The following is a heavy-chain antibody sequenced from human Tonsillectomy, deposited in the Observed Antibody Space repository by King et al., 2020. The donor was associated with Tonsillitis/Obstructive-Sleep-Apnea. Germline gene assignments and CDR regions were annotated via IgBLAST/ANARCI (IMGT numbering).Heavy chain of an antibody. J-gene: IGHJ5*02. D-gene: IGHD2-2*01. Sequence: QMQLQESGPGLVKPSETLSLTCTVSGGSISSSSYYWGWIRQPPGKGLEWIGSIYYSGSTYHNPSLKSRVTISADTTKNQFSLKLNSVNAADTAVYYCARHRVYCSSTSHQYNWFDPWGQGTLVTVSS. V-gene: IGHV4-39*01. CDR1: GGSISSSSYY. CDR3: ARHRVYCSSTSHQYNWFDP. CDR2: IYYSGST.